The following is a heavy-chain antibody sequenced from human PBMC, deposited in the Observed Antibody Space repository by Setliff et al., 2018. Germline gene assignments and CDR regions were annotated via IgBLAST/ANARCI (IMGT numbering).Heavy chain of an antibody. V-gene: IGHV3-7*01. CDR3: FGAGTCSH. CDR2: INPHGSEK. J-gene: IGHJ4*02. Sequence: PGESLKISCTASGLSYTNDWVSWVRQAPGKGLEWLASINPHGSEKYYADFVKGRFTISRDNAKNSLSLQMNNLRTEDTAVYYCFGAGTCSHWGQGTLVTVSS. CDR1: GLSYTNDW. D-gene: IGHD3-10*01.